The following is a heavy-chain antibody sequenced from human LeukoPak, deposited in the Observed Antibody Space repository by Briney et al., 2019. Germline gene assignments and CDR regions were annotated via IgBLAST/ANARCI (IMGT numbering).Heavy chain of an antibody. CDR2: ISYDGSNK. Sequence: GGSLRLSCAASGFTFSSYGMHWVRQAPGKGLEWVAVISYDGSNKYYADSVKGRFTISRDNSKNTLYLQMNSLRAEDTAVYYCASSFRPDNDYWGQGTLVTVFS. J-gene: IGHJ4*02. CDR3: ASSFRPDNDY. D-gene: IGHD1-14*01. CDR1: GFTFSSYG. V-gene: IGHV3-30*03.